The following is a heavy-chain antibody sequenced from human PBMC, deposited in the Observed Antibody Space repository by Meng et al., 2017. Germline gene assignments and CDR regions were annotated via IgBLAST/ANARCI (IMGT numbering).Heavy chain of an antibody. CDR2: IYYSGST. Sequence: GSLRLSCTVSGGSISSSSYYWGWIRQPPGKGLEWIGSIYYSGSTYYNPSLKSRVTISVDTSKNQFSLKLSSVTAADTAVYYCATNYYGSGSYDYWGQGTRVTGSS. V-gene: IGHV4-39*07. D-gene: IGHD3-10*01. CDR1: GGSISSSSYY. J-gene: IGHJ4*02. CDR3: ATNYYGSGSYDY.